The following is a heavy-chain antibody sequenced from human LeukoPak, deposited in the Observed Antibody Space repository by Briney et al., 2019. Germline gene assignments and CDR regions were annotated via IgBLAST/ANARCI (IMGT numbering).Heavy chain of an antibody. CDR1: GGSISSGGYS. CDR2: IYHSGST. J-gene: IGHJ4*02. CDR3: ARGISSSGTSLLDY. Sequence: PSQTLPLTCAVSGGSISSGGYSWSWIRQPPGKGLEWIGYIYHSGSTYYNPSLKSRVTISVDRSKNQFSLKLSSVTAADTAVYYCARGISSSGTSLLDYWGQGTLVTVSS. D-gene: IGHD6-6*01. V-gene: IGHV4-30-2*01.